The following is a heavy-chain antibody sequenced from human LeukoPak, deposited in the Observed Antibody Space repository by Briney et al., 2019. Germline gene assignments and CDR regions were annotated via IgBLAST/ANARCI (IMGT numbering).Heavy chain of an antibody. V-gene: IGHV3-30*02. CDR2: IRYDGSNK. J-gene: IGHJ4*02. D-gene: IGHD4-11*01. CDR3: ANEPTMTTEFPFDY. CDR1: GFTFSSYG. Sequence: GGSLRLSCAASGFTFSSYGMHWVRQAPGKGLEWVAFIRYDGSNKYYADSVKGRFTISRDNSKNTLYLQMNSLRAEDTAVYYCANEPTMTTEFPFDYWGQGTLVTVSS.